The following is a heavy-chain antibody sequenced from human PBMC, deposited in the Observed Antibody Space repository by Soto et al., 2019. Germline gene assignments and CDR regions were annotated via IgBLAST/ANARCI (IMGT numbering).Heavy chain of an antibody. CDR2: INPNSGGT. J-gene: IGHJ3*02. Sequence: ASVKVSCKASGYTFTDYYIHWVRQAPGQGLECMGWINPNSGGTDYAQKFQGRVTMTRDTSISTAYMELTRLRSDDTAVYYCARDHVGAMSYFDICGQGTMVTV. CDR1: GYTFTDYY. V-gene: IGHV1-2*02. CDR3: ARDHVGAMSYFDI. D-gene: IGHD1-26*01.